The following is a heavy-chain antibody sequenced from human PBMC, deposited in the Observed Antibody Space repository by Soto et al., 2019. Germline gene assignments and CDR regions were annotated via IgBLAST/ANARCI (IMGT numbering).Heavy chain of an antibody. CDR2: IMTVFPTP. J-gene: IGHJ6*01. CDR3: ARDKDRQQLGGNYYYIMDV. V-gene: IGHV1-69*12. CDR1: GGTFRTSA. D-gene: IGHD3-3*02. Sequence: QVQLVQSGAEVKKPGSSVKVSCKTSGGTFRTSAISWVRQAPGQGLEWMGGIMTVFPTPDYAQKFQGRVTIIADESTSTAYMELSSIRSEDTAVYYCARDKDRQQLGGNYYYIMDVWGQGTTVTVSS.